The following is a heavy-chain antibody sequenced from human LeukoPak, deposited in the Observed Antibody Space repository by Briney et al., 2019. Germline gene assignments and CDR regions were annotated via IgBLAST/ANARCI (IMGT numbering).Heavy chain of an antibody. D-gene: IGHD6-19*01. CDR2: VYYSGST. V-gene: IGHV4-59*01. CDR1: GGSISSYF. J-gene: IGHJ2*01. CDR3: ARGWYETGYFDL. Sequence: PSETLSLTCTVSGGSISSYFWSWIREPPGKGLEWIGYVYYSGSTNYNPSLKSRVTISVDTSKKQFSLKLSSATAADTAVYYCARGWYETGYFDLWGRGTLVTVSS.